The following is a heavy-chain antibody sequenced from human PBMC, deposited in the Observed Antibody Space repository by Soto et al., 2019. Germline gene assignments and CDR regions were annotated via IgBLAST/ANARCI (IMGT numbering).Heavy chain of an antibody. V-gene: IGHV1-46*01. J-gene: IGHJ6*02. Sequence: ASVKVSCKASGYTFTSYYMHWVRQAPGQGLEWMGIINPSGGSTSYAQKFQGRVTMTRDTSTSTVYMELSSLRSEDTAVYYCARELLWFGDPMSYYYYGMDVWGQGTTVTVS. CDR3: ARELLWFGDPMSYYYYGMDV. CDR1: GYTFTSYY. D-gene: IGHD3-10*01. CDR2: INPSGGST.